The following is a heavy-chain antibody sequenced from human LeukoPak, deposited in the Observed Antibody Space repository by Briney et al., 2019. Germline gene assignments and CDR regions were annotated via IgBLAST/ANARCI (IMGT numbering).Heavy chain of an antibody. V-gene: IGHV3-21*01. D-gene: IGHD4-23*01. CDR1: GFTFSSYS. CDR2: ISSSSSYI. CDR3: ARDGVVRAFDI. Sequence: GGSLRLSCAASGFTFSSYSMNWVRQAPGKGLEWVSSISSSSSYIYYADSVKGRFTISRDNAKNSLYLQMNSLRAEDTAVYYCARDGVVRAFDIWGQGTMVTVSS. J-gene: IGHJ3*02.